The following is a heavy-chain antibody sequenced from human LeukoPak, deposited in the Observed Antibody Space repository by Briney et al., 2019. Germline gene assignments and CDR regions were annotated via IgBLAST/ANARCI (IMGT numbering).Heavy chain of an antibody. V-gene: IGHV3-30*18. CDR2: ISYDGSNK. CDR1: GFTFSSYG. Sequence: GRSLRLSCAASGFTFSSYGMHWVRQAPGKGLEWVAVISYDGSNKYYADSVKGRFTISRDNSKNTLYLQMNSLGAEDTAVYYCAKAHYSGWYAGIDYWGQGTLVTVSP. CDR3: AKAHYSGWYAGIDY. J-gene: IGHJ4*02. D-gene: IGHD6-19*01.